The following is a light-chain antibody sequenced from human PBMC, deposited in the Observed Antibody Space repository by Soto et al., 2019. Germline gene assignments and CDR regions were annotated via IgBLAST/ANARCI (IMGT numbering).Light chain of an antibody. CDR2: KAS. Sequence: DIQMTQYPSTLSASLGDRVTITCRASQSISSWLAWYQQKPGKAPKLLIYKASSLESGVPSRFSGSGSGTEFTLTISSLQPDDFATYYCQQYNSSPLTFGGGPKVEIK. V-gene: IGKV1-5*03. CDR3: QQYNSSPLT. J-gene: IGKJ4*01. CDR1: QSISSW.